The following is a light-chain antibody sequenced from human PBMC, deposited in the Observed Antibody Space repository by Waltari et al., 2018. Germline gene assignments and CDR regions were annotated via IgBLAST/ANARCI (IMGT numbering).Light chain of an antibody. CDR3: QQRSDWPPFT. CDR1: QNIQTF. J-gene: IGKJ3*01. V-gene: IGKV3-11*01. CDR2: DAF. Sequence: EIVLTQSPVTLSLSPGERATLSCRASQNIQTFLAWYQHRPGQPPRLLIYDAFYRATGIPARFSGSGYGTDFTLSISSLEPEDFAVYFCQQRSDWPPFTFGPGTRVDI.